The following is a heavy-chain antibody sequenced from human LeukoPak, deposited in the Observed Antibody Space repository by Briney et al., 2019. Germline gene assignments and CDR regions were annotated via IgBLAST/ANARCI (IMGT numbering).Heavy chain of an antibody. CDR1: GFTFSDYA. Sequence: GGSLRLSCAASGFTFSDYAMSWVRQAPGKGLEWVSAISGTGGSTWYADSGKGRVTISRDNSKNTLYLQMNNLRAEDTAVYYCAKDSYDSSGSRYDYWGQGTLVTVSS. D-gene: IGHD3-22*01. CDR2: ISGTGGST. V-gene: IGHV3-23*01. J-gene: IGHJ4*02. CDR3: AKDSYDSSGSRYDY.